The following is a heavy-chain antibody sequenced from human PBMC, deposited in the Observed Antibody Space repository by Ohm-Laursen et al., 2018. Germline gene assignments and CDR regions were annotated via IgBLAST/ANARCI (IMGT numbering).Heavy chain of an antibody. D-gene: IGHD6-13*01. CDR3: ARGGSPFYYYGMDV. CDR2: ISSSSSYI. V-gene: IGHV3-21*01. J-gene: IGHJ6*02. Sequence: SLRLSCAATGFTFSSYSMNWVRQAPGKRLEWVSSISSSSSYIYYADSVKGRFTISRDNAKNSLYLQMNSLKAEDMAVYYCARGGSPFYYYGMDVWGQGTTVTVSS. CDR1: GFTFSSYS.